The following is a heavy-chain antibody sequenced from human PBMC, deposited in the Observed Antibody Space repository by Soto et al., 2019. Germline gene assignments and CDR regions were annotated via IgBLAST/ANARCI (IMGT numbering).Heavy chain of an antibody. V-gene: IGHV3-30-3*01. Sequence: ESGGGVVQPGRSLRLSCAASGFTFSSNAMHWVRQAPGKGLEWVAVLSYDGSNKYYADSVKGRFTISRDNSKNTLYLQMDRLRTEDTALSYCARDVESGSSQYYYYFYGMDVWGQGTTVTVSS. D-gene: IGHD1-26*01. CDR2: LSYDGSNK. CDR3: ARDVESGSSQYYYYFYGMDV. CDR1: GFTFSSNA. J-gene: IGHJ6*02.